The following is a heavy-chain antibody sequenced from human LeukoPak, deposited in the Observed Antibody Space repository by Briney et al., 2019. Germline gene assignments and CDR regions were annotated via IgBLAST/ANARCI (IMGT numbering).Heavy chain of an antibody. CDR1: GGSISSSSYY. Sequence: PSETLSLTCTVSGGSISSSSYYWGWIRQPPGKGLEWIGSIYYSGSTYYNPSLKSRVTISVDTSKNQFSLKLSSVTAADTAVYYCARLPIRRRFSFDYWGQGTLVTVSS. D-gene: IGHD3-3*01. CDR3: ARLPIRRRFSFDY. J-gene: IGHJ4*02. CDR2: IYYSGST. V-gene: IGHV4-39*07.